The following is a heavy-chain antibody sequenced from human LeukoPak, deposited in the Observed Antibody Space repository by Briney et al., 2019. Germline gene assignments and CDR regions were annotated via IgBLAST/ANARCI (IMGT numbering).Heavy chain of an antibody. J-gene: IGHJ4*02. CDR1: GGSFSGYY. Sequence: SETLSLTCAVYGGSFSGYYWSWIRQPPGKGLEWIGEINHSGSTNYNPSLKSRVTISVDTSKNQFSLKLSSVPAADTAVYYCARGGNDYGDYGDFDYWGQGTLVTVSS. CDR2: INHSGST. CDR3: ARGGNDYGDYGDFDY. D-gene: IGHD4-17*01. V-gene: IGHV4-34*01.